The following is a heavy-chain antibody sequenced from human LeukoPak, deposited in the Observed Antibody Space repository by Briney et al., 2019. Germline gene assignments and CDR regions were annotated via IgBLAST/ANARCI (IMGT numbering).Heavy chain of an antibody. V-gene: IGHV3-11*01. J-gene: IGHJ5*02. Sequence: PGGPLRLSCAASGLNFSDYYMSWIRQAPGKGLEWVSYISSSGSTIYYADSVKGRFTISRDNAKNSLYLQMNSLSAEDTAVYYCARGGGGIAAAGTGWFDPWGQGTLVTVSS. D-gene: IGHD6-13*01. CDR1: GLNFSDYY. CDR3: ARGGGGIAAAGTGWFDP. CDR2: ISSSGSTI.